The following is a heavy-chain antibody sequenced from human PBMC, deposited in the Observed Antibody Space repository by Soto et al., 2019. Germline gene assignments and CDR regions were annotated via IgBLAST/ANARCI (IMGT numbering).Heavy chain of an antibody. CDR3: ARAYSSSWYQRTYYFDY. CDR2: INHSGST. J-gene: IGHJ4*02. D-gene: IGHD6-13*01. CDR1: GGYFSGYY. V-gene: IGHV4-34*01. Sequence: SETLSLTCTVYGGYFSGYYLSWIRQPPGKGLEWIGEINHSGSTNYNPSLKSRVTISVDTSKNQFSLKLSSVTAADTAVYYCARAYSSSWYQRTYYFDYWGQGTLVTVSS.